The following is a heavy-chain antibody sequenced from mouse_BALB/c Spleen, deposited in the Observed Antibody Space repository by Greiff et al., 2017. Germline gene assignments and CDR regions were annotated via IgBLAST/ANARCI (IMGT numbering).Heavy chain of an antibody. Sequence: VQLKESGAELVKPGASVKLSCTASGFNIKDTYMHWVKQRPEQGLEWIGRIDPANGKTKTHPQLQGKATITADTSSNTAYLQLSSLTSEDTAVYYCARSGITTTDIDYWGQGTTLTVSS. J-gene: IGHJ2*01. CDR2: IDPANGKT. V-gene: IGHV14-3*02. D-gene: IGHD2-4*01. CDR1: GFNIKDTY. CDR3: ARSGITTTDIDY.